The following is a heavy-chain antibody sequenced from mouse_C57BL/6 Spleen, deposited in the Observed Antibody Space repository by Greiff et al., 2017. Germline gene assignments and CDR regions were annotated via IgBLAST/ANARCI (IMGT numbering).Heavy chain of an antibody. CDR2: IDPSDRYT. D-gene: IGHD2-5*01. V-gene: IGHV1-50*01. CDR3: ARSGSNYFYYAMDY. CDR1: GYTLTSYW. Sequence: QVQLQQPGAELVKPGASVKLSCKASGYTLTSYWMQWVNQRPGQGLEWIGEIDPSDRYTNYNQKFKGKTTVTVDKSSSTAYMQLSSLTSEDSAVSYCARSGSNYFYYAMDYWGQGTSVTVSS. J-gene: IGHJ4*01.